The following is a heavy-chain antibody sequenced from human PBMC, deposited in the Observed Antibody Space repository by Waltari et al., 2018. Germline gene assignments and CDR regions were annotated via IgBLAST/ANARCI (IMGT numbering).Heavy chain of an antibody. CDR3: ARVSAEIFGVVPSYYYYYMDV. CDR2: IYTSGST. CDR1: GGSISSYY. J-gene: IGHJ6*03. D-gene: IGHD3-3*01. V-gene: IGHV4-4*09. Sequence: QVQLQESGPGLVKPSETLSLTCTVSGGSISSYYWSWLRPPPGKGLEWIGYIYTSGSTNYNPSLKSRVTISVDTSKNQFSLKLSSVTAADTAVYYCARVSAEIFGVVPSYYYYYMDVWGKGTTVTVSS.